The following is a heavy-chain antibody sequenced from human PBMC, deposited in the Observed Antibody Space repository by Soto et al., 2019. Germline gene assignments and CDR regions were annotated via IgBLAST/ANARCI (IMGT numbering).Heavy chain of an antibody. CDR1: GGSISSGGYS. V-gene: IGHV4-31*03. D-gene: IGHD6-13*01. CDR2: IYYSGST. Sequence: SEPLSLPCTVSGGSISSGGYSWSWIRQHPGKGLEWIGYIYYSGSTFYNPSLKSRVTISVDTSKNQFSLKLSSVTAADTAVYYCARVGASYSSSWFPFDYWGQGTLVTVSS. J-gene: IGHJ4*02. CDR3: ARVGASYSSSWFPFDY.